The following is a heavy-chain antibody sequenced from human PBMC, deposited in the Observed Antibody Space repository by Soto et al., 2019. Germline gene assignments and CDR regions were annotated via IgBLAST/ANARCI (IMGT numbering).Heavy chain of an antibody. D-gene: IGHD2-15*01. V-gene: IGHV4-59*08. CDR3: ARGRGWFDP. CDR1: GGSISSYY. CDR2: IYYSGST. Sequence: QVQLQESGPGLVKPSETLSLICTVSGGSISSYYWSWIRQPPGKGLEWIGYIYYSGSTNYDPSLKRRVTISVDPSKNQFSLKLSSVPAADTAVYYCARGRGWFDPWGQGTLVTVSS. J-gene: IGHJ5*02.